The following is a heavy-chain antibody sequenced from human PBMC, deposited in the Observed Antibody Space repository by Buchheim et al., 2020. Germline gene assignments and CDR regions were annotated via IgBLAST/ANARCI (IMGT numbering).Heavy chain of an antibody. V-gene: IGHV1-18*03. J-gene: IGHJ4*02. D-gene: IGHD3-22*01. CDR1: GYTFTTYG. CDR2: VSADNGRT. CDR3: ARGSVTVDY. Sequence: QVQLVQSGGEVKKPGASVKVSCKAPGYTFTTYGITWVRQAPGQGLEWLGWVSADNGRTNYAEKVQGRVTMTTDTSTSHAYMELTNLTSDDMAVYYCARGSVTVDYWGQGTL.